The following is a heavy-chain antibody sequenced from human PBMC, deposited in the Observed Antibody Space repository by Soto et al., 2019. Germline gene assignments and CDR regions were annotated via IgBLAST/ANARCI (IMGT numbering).Heavy chain of an antibody. D-gene: IGHD3-22*01. CDR3: ARHRTVTYDSSGYGAFDI. Sequence: SGESLKISCKGPGYSFTSYWIGWVRQMPGKGLEWMGIIYPGDSDTRYSPSFQGQVTISADKSISTAYLQWSSLKASDTAMYYCARHRTVTYDSSGYGAFDIWGQGTMVTVSS. V-gene: IGHV5-51*01. J-gene: IGHJ3*02. CDR1: GYSFTSYW. CDR2: IYPGDSDT.